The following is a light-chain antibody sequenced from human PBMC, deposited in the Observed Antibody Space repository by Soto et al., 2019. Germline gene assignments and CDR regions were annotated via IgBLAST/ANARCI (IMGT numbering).Light chain of an antibody. CDR1: SSDVGGYNY. CDR2: DVS. CDR3: SSYTSSSTLE. V-gene: IGLV2-14*01. Sequence: QSALTQPASVSGSPGQSITISCTGTSSDVGGYNYVSWYQQHPGKSHKLMIYDVSNRPSGVSTRFSGSKSGNTASMTISGLQAEDEADYYCSSYTSSSTLEFGGGTKLTVL. J-gene: IGLJ2*01.